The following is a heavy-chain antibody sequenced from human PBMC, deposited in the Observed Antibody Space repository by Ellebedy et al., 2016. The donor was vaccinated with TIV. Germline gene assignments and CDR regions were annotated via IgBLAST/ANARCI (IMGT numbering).Heavy chain of an antibody. V-gene: IGHV1-69*04. D-gene: IGHD4-17*01. CDR3: ARFWSVHSRGTVTTRGGFDL. CDR2: IIPILGIA. CDR1: GGTFSSYA. J-gene: IGHJ2*01. Sequence: AASVKVSCKASGGTFSSYAISWVRQAPGQGLEWMGRIIPILGIANYAQKFQGRVTITADKSTSTAYMELSSLRSEDTAVYYCARFWSVHSRGTVTTRGGFDLWGRGTLVTVSS.